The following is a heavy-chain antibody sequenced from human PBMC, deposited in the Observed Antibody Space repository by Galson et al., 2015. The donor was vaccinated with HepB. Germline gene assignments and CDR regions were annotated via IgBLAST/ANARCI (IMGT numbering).Heavy chain of an antibody. CDR2: ISYDGSNK. J-gene: IGHJ3*02. CDR1: GFTFSSYA. D-gene: IGHD3-10*01. Sequence: SLRLSCAASGFTFSSYAMHWVRQAPGKGLEWVAVISYDGSNKYYADSVKGRFTISRDNSKNTLYLQMNSLRAEDTAVYYCAKDRLWYGSGPEDAFDIWGQGTMVTVSS. V-gene: IGHV3-30*04. CDR3: AKDRLWYGSGPEDAFDI.